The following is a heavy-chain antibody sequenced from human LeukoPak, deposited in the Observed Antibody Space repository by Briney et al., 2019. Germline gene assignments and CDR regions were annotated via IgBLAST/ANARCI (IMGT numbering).Heavy chain of an antibody. J-gene: IGHJ4*02. D-gene: IGHD2-15*01. Sequence: PGGSLRLSCAASGFTFSSYWMSWVRQAPGKGLEWVANIKQDGSEKYYVDSVKGRFTISRDNAKNSLYLQMNSLRAEDTAVYYCARSILGYCSGGSCQKGGDYWGQGTLVTVSS. V-gene: IGHV3-7*01. CDR2: IKQDGSEK. CDR3: ARSILGYCSGGSCQKGGDY. CDR1: GFTFSSYW.